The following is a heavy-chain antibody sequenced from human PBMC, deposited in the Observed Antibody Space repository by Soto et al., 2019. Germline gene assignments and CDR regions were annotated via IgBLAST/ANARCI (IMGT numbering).Heavy chain of an antibody. Sequence: GGSLRLSCAASGFTFSSYAMTWVRQAPGKGLEWVSVIYSGGSTYYADSVKGRFTISRDNSKNTLYLQMNSLRAEDTAVYYCARHNGYNWFDPWGQGTVVTVS. D-gene: IGHD2-8*01. CDR2: IYSGGST. CDR3: ARHNGYNWFDP. CDR1: GFTFSSYA. V-gene: IGHV3-53*01. J-gene: IGHJ5*02.